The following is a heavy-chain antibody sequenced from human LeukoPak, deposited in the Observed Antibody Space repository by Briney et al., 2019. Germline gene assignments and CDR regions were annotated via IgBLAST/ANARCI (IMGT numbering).Heavy chain of an antibody. CDR3: ARDWGAYYHFFDY. CDR1: GFTFSDFA. J-gene: IGHJ4*02. Sequence: GGSLRLSCAASGFTFSDFAMQWVRQAPGKGLEWLGNIKQDGSERNYVDSVKGRFTISRDNAKKSLYLQMNSLRAEDTAVYYCARDWGAYYHFFDYWGQGTLVTVSS. V-gene: IGHV3-7*01. CDR2: IKQDGSER. D-gene: IGHD3-22*01.